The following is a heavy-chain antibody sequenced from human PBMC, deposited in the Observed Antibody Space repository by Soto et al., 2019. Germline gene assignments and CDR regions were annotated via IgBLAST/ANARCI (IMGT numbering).Heavy chain of an antibody. D-gene: IGHD1-1*01. V-gene: IGHV3-53*01. CDR2: LYNHGKT. CDR3: ARLTEAERH. J-gene: IGHJ4*02. CDR1: GFIVSSSH. Sequence: EVQLVESGGGLTQPGGSLRLSCVVSGFIVSSSHMIWVRQAPGKGLEGVSILYNHGKTNYVDSVKGRFTITRDNTKNTVYLQMNSRRVEETAVYYCARLTEAERHWGQGALVTVSS.